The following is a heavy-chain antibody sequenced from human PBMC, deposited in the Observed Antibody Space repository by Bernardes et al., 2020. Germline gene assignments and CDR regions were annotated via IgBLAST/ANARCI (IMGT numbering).Heavy chain of an antibody. D-gene: IGHD6-13*01. CDR2: INPNSGGT. Sequence: ASVKVSCKASGYTFTGYYMHWVRQAPGQGLEWMGWINPNSGGTNYAQKFQGWVTMTRDTSISTAYMELSRLRSDDTAVYYCARVACIAECPFDYWGQGTLVTVSS. CDR1: GYTFTGYY. V-gene: IGHV1-2*04. J-gene: IGHJ4*02. CDR3: ARVACIAECPFDY.